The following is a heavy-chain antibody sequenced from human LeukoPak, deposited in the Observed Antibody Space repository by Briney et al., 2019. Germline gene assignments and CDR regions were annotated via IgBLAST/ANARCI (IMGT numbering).Heavy chain of an antibody. V-gene: IGHV3-21*01. D-gene: IGHD4-11*01. Sequence: AGSLRLSCAASGFTFSAYYMNWVRQAPGKGLDWVSSISSTTNYKVYAYSLKGRFTISRHNAKNSLYLQINSLRAEDTAVYYCARAKNIKLTTILDYWRQGTLVTVSS. CDR2: ISSTTNYK. J-gene: IGHJ4*02. CDR3: ARAKNIKLTTILDY. CDR1: GFTFSAYY.